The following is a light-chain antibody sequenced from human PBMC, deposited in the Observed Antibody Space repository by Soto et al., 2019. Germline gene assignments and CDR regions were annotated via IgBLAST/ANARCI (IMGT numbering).Light chain of an antibody. J-gene: IGKJ1*01. CDR3: LPHKVFPRT. V-gene: IGKV1-17*01. CDR1: QAIRND. CDR2: GSS. Sequence: DIQMTQSPSSLSASVGDRVTITCRASQAIRNDLASHQQKPGRAPKRLIYGSSSLQSGAPSRFSGRGSGTEFTLTISSLQPEDFATYYCLPHKVFPRTFGQQTKVDIK.